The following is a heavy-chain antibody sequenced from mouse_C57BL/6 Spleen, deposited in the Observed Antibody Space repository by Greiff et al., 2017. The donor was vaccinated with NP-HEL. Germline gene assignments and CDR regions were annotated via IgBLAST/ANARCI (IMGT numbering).Heavy chain of an antibody. CDR1: GYAFSSSW. CDR3: ARQSNYYVSYYAMDY. CDR2: IYPGDGDT. J-gene: IGHJ4*01. V-gene: IGHV1-82*01. D-gene: IGHD2-5*01. Sequence: QVQLQQSGPELVKPGASVKISCKASGYAFSSSWMNWVKQRPGKGLEWIGRIYPGDGDTNYNGKFKGKATLTADKSSSTAYMQLSSLTSEDSAVYFCARQSNYYVSYYAMDYWGQGTSVTVSS.